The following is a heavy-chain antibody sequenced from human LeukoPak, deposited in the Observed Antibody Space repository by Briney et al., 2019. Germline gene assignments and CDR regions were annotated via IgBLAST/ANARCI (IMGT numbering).Heavy chain of an antibody. Sequence: SETLSLTCTVSGGSISSYYWSWIRQPPGKGLEWIGYIYYSGYTNYNPSLKSRVTISVDTSKKQFSLKLSSVTAVDTAVYYCARVLAVAGNGAFDIWGQGTMVTVSS. CDR3: ARVLAVAGNGAFDI. CDR1: GGSISSYY. J-gene: IGHJ3*02. V-gene: IGHV4-59*01. CDR2: IYYSGYT. D-gene: IGHD6-13*01.